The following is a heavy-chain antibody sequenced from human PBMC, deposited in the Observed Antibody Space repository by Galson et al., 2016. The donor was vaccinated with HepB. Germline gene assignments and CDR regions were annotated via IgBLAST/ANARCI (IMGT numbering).Heavy chain of an antibody. Sequence: QSGAEVKKPGESLKISCKASRYSFNDYWIGWVRQVPGKGLEWMAIIYPGDSDTRYNPSFQGQVTISADTSITTAYLQWNSLKASDTAIYYCARHFRMEVAGKYYFRGFDLWGQGTTVIVSS. CDR2: IYPGDSDT. D-gene: IGHD6-19*01. J-gene: IGHJ6*02. CDR1: RYSFNDYW. V-gene: IGHV5-51*01. CDR3: ARHFRMEVAGKYYFRGFDL.